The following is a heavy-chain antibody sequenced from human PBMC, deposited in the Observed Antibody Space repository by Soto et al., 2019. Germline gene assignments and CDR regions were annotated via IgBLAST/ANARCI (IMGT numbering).Heavy chain of an antibody. V-gene: IGHV1-18*01. J-gene: IGHJ5*02. CDR1: CYTFTSYG. CDR2: XTXXXGNX. Sequence: XSVKVSCKASCYTFTSYGISWVRQAPGQXXXXXXXXTXXXGNXXYEXXXXXXVKXXXXXXXSKAYMELRRLRSDDTAVYYCARDTAMVSPWGQGTMVTVYS. D-gene: IGHD5-18*01. CDR3: ARDTAMVSP.